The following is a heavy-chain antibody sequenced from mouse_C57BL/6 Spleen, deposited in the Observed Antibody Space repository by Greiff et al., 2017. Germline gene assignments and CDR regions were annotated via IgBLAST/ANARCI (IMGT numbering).Heavy chain of an antibody. Sequence: EVQLQESGGGLVKPGGSLKLSCAASGFTFSSYAMSWVRQTPEKRLEWVATISDGGSYTYYPDNVKGRFTISRDNAKNNLYLQMDHLKSEDAAMYYCARRGKVYGNWGQGTLVTVSA. CDR3: ARRGKVYGN. CDR1: GFTFSSYA. CDR2: ISDGGSYT. V-gene: IGHV5-4*01. J-gene: IGHJ3*02.